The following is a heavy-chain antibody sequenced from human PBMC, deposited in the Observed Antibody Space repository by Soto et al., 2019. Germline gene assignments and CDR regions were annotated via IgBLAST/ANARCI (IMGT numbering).Heavy chain of an antibody. D-gene: IGHD2-15*01. Sequence: PSETLSLTCPVSGGSVSSASYYWSWIRQPPGKGLEWIGHIYYSGSTNYNPSLKSRVTISVDTSKNQFSLKLSSVTAADTAVYYCARGVLGYCSGDGCPAFFDYWGQGTLVTVS. V-gene: IGHV4-61*01. CDR2: IYYSGST. CDR3: ARGVLGYCSGDGCPAFFDY. CDR1: GGSVSSASYY. J-gene: IGHJ4*02.